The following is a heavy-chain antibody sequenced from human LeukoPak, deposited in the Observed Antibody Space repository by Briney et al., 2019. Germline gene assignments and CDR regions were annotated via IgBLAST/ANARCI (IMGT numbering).Heavy chain of an antibody. D-gene: IGHD6-19*01. V-gene: IGHV4-39*07. J-gene: IGHJ5*02. CDR1: GGSISSSSYY. CDR2: IYYSGST. Sequence: SETLSLTCTVSGGSISSSSYYWGWIRQPPGKGLEWIGSIYYSGSTYYNPSLKSRVTISVDTSKNQFSLKLSSVTAADTAVYYCASRSMGSGWGFDPWGQGTLVTVSS. CDR3: ASRSMGSGWGFDP.